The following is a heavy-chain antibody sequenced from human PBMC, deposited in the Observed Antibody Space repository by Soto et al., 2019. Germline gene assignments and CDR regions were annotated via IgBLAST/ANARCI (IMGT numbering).Heavy chain of an antibody. CDR3: ARYSGTYYVY. D-gene: IGHD1-26*01. CDR1: GGSISSYY. V-gene: IGHV4-59*01. CDR2: ISYSGST. J-gene: IGHJ4*02. Sequence: QVQLQESGPGLVKPSETLSLTCTVSGGSISSYYWSWIRQPPGKGLEWIGFISYSGSTSYNPSLKSRVTISVDPSKNQFSLKLTSVSAADTAVYYCARYSGTYYVYWGQGTLVTVSS.